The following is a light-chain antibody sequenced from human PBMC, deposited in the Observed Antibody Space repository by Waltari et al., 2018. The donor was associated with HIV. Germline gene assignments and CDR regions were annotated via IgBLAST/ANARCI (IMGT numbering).Light chain of an antibody. Sequence: DIVMTQSPDSLAVSLGERATINCKSSQSVLYSSNNKNYLAWYQQKPGQPPKLLIYWASTRESGVPDRFSGSGSGTDFTLTISSLQAEDVAVYYCQQYDSTPPYTFGQGTKLEIK. J-gene: IGKJ2*01. V-gene: IGKV4-1*01. CDR3: QQYDSTPPYT. CDR2: WAS. CDR1: QSVLYSSNNKNY.